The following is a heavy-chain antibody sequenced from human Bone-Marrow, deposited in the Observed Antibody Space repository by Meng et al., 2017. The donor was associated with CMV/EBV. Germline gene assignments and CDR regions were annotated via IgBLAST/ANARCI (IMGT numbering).Heavy chain of an antibody. CDR3: APVGGWGTGAPPTMIT. V-gene: IGHV3-23*01. CDR2: ISDSGART. CDR1: GFTFSSYT. Sequence: GGSLRLSCAASGFTFSSYTMSWVRQAPGKGLEWVSAISDSGARTNYADSVKGRFTISRDNSKNTLYLQMNSLRAEDTAVYHCAPVGGWGTGAPPTMITWGQGTLVTVSS. D-gene: IGHD5-12*01. J-gene: IGHJ5*02.